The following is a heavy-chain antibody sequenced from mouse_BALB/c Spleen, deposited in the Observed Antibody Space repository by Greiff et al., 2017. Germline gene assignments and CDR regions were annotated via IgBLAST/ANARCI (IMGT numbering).Heavy chain of an antibody. J-gene: IGHJ4*01. V-gene: IGHV1-87*01. Sequence: VQLVESGAELARPGASVKLSCKASGYTFTSYWMQWVKQRPGQGLEWIGAIYPGDGDTRYTQKFKGKATLTADKSSSTAYMQLSSLASEDSAVYYCARRYYGNAMDYWGQGTSVTVSS. CDR1: GYTFTSYW. CDR2: IYPGDGDT. CDR3: ARRYYGNAMDY. D-gene: IGHD2-1*01.